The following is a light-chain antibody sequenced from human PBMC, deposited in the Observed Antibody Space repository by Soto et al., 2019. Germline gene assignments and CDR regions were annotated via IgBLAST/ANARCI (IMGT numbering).Light chain of an antibody. Sequence: EIVLTQSPGTLSLSPGERVTLSCRASQRVTNSYLAWYQQKPGQAPRLLIYGASSRATGIPDRFSGGGSGKAFTLPISPLEPEDFAVYTCQQYGSPPLTFAQGTKVKI. CDR1: QRVTNSY. CDR2: GAS. CDR3: QQYGSPPLT. J-gene: IGKJ1*01. V-gene: IGKV3-20*01.